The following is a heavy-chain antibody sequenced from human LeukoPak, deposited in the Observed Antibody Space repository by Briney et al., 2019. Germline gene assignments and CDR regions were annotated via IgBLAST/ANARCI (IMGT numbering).Heavy chain of an antibody. CDR1: GFTFSSYA. J-gene: IGHJ4*02. Sequence: GGSLRPSCAASGFTFSSYAMSWIRQAPGKWLEWVSSISGSGGPTYTADSVRGRFTISRDNSKNTLYLQLNSLRADDTAIYYCAKDATTMPDRPDYLGQATLVAVSS. D-gene: IGHD2-2*01. CDR3: AKDATTMPDRPDY. CDR2: ISGSGGPT. V-gene: IGHV3-23*01.